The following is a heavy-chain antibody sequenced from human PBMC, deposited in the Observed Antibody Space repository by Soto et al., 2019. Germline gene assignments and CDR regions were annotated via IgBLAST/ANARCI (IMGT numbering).Heavy chain of an antibody. V-gene: IGHV4-59*01. Sequence: QVQLQESGPGLVKPSETLSLTCTVSGGSISSYYWSWIRQPPGKGLEWIGYIYYSGSTNYNPSLKSRVTISLGTAKPHCALKLSSVTAAHTGVYYCAPRIGWPLDVWGQGNTVTVSS. D-gene: IGHD2-15*01. J-gene: IGHJ6*02. CDR1: GGSISSYY. CDR2: IYYSGST. CDR3: APRIGWPLDV.